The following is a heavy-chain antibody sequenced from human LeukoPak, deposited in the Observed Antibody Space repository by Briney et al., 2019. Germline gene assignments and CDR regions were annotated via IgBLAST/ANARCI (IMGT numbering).Heavy chain of an antibody. V-gene: IGHV3-33*01. CDR2: IWYDGRNK. Sequence: GGSLRLSCAASGFTFTSYGMHWVRQAPGKGLEWVAVIWYDGRNKYYVDSVRGRFTISRDNSKNTVYLQMNSLRAEDTAVYFCARDLSIAVFDYWGQGTLVTVSS. CDR3: ARDLSIAVFDY. J-gene: IGHJ4*02. D-gene: IGHD6-19*01. CDR1: GFTFTSYG.